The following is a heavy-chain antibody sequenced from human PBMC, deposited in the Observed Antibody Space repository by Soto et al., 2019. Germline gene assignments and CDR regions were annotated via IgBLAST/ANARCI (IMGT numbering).Heavy chain of an antibody. J-gene: IGHJ6*02. CDR3: AREGHKWLRRYGMDV. CDR1: GGSISSGGYY. D-gene: IGHD5-12*01. CDR2: IYYSGST. V-gene: IGHV4-31*03. Sequence: KPSETLSLTCTVSGGSISSGGYYWSWIRQHPGKGLEWIGYIYYSGSTYYNPSLKSRVTISVDTSKNQFSLKLSSVTAADTAVYYCAREGHKWLRRYGMDVWGQGTTVTVSS.